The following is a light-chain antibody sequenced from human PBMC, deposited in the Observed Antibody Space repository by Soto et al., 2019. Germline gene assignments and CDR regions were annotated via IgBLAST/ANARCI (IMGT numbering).Light chain of an antibody. Sequence: QSLLTQPASLSGSPGQSITISCTGTSSDVGSYNLVSWYQQHPGKAPKLMIYEVSKRPSGVSNRFSGSKSGNTASLTISGLQAEDEADYYCCSYAGSRTYVFGTGTKVTVL. CDR2: EVS. CDR1: SSDVGSYNL. V-gene: IGLV2-23*02. J-gene: IGLJ1*01. CDR3: CSYAGSRTYV.